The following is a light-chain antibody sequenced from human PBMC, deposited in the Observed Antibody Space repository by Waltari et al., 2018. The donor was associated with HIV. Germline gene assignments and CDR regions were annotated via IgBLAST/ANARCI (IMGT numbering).Light chain of an antibody. CDR2: GAC. V-gene: IGKV1-NL1*01. Sequence: DIQMTQSPSSLSASVGDRVSITCRASQDIGNSLSWYQQKPGRAPKVLVYGACINHRGTPSRFVGSGSGTEYSLTINSLQPEDFATYYCHQYFSDPLNFGGGTKVEI. J-gene: IGKJ4*01. CDR1: QDIGNS. CDR3: HQYFSDPLN.